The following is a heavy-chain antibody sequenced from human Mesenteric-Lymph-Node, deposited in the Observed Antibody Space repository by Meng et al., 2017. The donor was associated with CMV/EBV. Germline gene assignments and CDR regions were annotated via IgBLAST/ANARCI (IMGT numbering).Heavy chain of an antibody. CDR2: ISAYNGNT. CDR1: GYTFTSYV. J-gene: IGHJ6*02. V-gene: IGHV1-18*01. D-gene: IGHD3-3*01. Sequence: ASVKVSCKASGYTFTSYVISWVRQAPGQGLEWMGWISAYNGNTNYAQKLQGRVTITTDTSTSTAYMELRSLRSDDTAVYYCARFSFYDFWSGSNHYGMDVWGQGTTVTVSS. CDR3: ARFSFYDFWSGSNHYGMDV.